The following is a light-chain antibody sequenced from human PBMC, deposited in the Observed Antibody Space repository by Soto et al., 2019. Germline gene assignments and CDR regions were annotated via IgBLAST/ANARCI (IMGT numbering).Light chain of an antibody. J-gene: IGKJ5*01. V-gene: IGKV3-20*01. CDR3: QHFGGTTFT. CDR1: QSVSSGY. Sequence: EIVLTQSPNTLSLSPGERATLSCRASQSVSSGYLVWYQQKPGQAPRLLIYGASNRATGIPDRFSGSGSGTHFTLTISRLEPGDFAVYYCQHFGGTTFTFGQGTRLEIK. CDR2: GAS.